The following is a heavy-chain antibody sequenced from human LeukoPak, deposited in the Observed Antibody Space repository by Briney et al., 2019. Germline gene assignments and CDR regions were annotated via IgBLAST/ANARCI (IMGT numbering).Heavy chain of an antibody. J-gene: IGHJ4*02. CDR3: AKYGNSGWVIDS. V-gene: IGHV4-59*08. CDR1: GGSIGRDY. Sequence: SETLSLTCTVSGGSIGRDYWTWIRQPPAKGLEYIGYIYYNGATNYNPSLKSRVTISVDTSKNQFSLKLSSVTAADTAVYFCAKYGNSGWVIDSWGQGTLVTVSS. D-gene: IGHD6-19*01. CDR2: IYYNGAT.